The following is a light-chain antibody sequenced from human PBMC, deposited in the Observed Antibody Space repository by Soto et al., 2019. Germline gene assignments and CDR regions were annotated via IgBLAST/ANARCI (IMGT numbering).Light chain of an antibody. CDR2: TAS. CDR1: QSVTFN. J-gene: IGKJ2*01. V-gene: IGKV3-15*01. CDR3: QQYANWPPYT. Sequence: EIVLTQSPAALSASPGARVILSCKASQSVTFNLAWYQQKPGQAPRLLIHTASTRATGIPARFSGGGSGTEFTLTISSLQSEDFAVYFCQQYANWPPYTFGQGTKVEIK.